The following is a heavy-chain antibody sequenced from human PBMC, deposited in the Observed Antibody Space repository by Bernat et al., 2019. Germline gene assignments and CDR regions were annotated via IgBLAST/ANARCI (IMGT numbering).Heavy chain of an antibody. J-gene: IGHJ2*01. V-gene: IGHV4-34*01. CDR3: ARDYVGYFDL. Sequence: QVQLQQWGAGLLKPSETLSLTCAVYGGSFSGYYWSWIRQPPGKGLEWIGEINHSGSTNYNPSLKSRVTISVDTSKNQFSLKLSSVTAADTAVYYCARDYVGYFDLWGRGTLVTVSS. D-gene: IGHD3-16*01. CDR1: GGSFSGYY. CDR2: INHSGST.